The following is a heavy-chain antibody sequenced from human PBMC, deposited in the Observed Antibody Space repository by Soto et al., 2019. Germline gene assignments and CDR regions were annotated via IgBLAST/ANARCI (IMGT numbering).Heavy chain of an antibody. CDR1: GGSISSGGYY. Sequence: SETLSLTCTVSGGSISSGGYYWSWIRQHPGKGLEWIGYIYYSGSTYYNPSLKSRVTISVDTSKNQFSLKLSSVTATDTAVYYCARQYGDYDLNWFDPWGQGTLVTVSS. CDR3: ARQYGDYDLNWFDP. V-gene: IGHV4-31*03. D-gene: IGHD4-17*01. J-gene: IGHJ5*02. CDR2: IYYSGST.